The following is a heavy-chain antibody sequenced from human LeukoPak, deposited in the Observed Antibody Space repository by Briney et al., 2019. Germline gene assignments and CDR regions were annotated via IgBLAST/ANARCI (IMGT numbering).Heavy chain of an antibody. CDR2: INQDGSEK. CDR1: GFTFSNYW. V-gene: IGHV3-7*01. CDR3: ARDYVWGSSESDY. D-gene: IGHD7-27*01. Sequence: PGGSLRLSCVASGFTFSNYWMTWFRQTPGKGLEWVGNINQDGSEKYYLDSVRGRFTISRDNAKNSRYLQMNSLRVEDTSIYYCARDYVWGSSESDYWGQGTLVTVSS. J-gene: IGHJ4*02.